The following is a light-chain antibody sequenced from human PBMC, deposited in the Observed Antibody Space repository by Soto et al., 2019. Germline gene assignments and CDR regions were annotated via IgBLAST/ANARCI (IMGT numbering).Light chain of an antibody. J-gene: IGKJ5*01. CDR2: DAS. V-gene: IGKV3-20*01. Sequence: EFVLTQSPGTLSLSPGERATLSCRASQTVRNNYLAWYQQKPGQAPRLLIYDASSRATGIPDRFSGGGSGTDFTLTISRLKPEDFAVYYCQQYNNWPLTFGQGTRLEIK. CDR1: QTVRNNY. CDR3: QQYNNWPLT.